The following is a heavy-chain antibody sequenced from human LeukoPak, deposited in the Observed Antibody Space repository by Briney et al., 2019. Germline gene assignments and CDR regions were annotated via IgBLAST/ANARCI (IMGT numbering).Heavy chain of an antibody. D-gene: IGHD2-15*01. J-gene: IGHJ4*02. CDR1: GGSISSSSYY. CDR2: IYHSGST. V-gene: IGHV4-39*07. CDR3: ARVIHKGSYSLDY. Sequence: SETLSLTCTVSGGSISSSSYYWGCIRQPPGKGLECIGSIYHSGSTYYNPSLKSRVTISVDTSKNQFSLKLSSVTAADTAVYYCARVIHKGSYSLDYWGQGTLVTVSS.